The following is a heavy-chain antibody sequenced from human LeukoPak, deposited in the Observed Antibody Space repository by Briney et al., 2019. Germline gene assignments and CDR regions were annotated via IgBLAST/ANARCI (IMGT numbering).Heavy chain of an antibody. J-gene: IGHJ4*02. CDR1: GGSISSSSYY. V-gene: IGHV4-39*07. CDR3: ARGDWNYVYFDY. CDR2: IYTSGST. Sequence: SETLSLTCTVSGGSISSSSYYWGWIRQPPGKGLEWIGRIYTSGSTNYNPSLKSRVTMSVDTPKNQFSLKLSSVTAADTAVYYCARGDWNYVYFDYWGQGTLVTVSS. D-gene: IGHD1-7*01.